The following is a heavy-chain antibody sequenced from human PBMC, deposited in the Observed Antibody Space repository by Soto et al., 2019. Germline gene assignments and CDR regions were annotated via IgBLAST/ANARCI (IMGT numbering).Heavy chain of an antibody. CDR3: ARQNDYGDYVSYFQH. D-gene: IGHD4-17*01. CDR2: MKPNSGNT. CDR1: GYTFTSYD. V-gene: IGHV1-8*01. J-gene: IGHJ1*01. Sequence: QVQLVQSGAEVKKPGASVKVSCKASGYTFTSYDINWVRQATGQGLEWMGWMKPNSGNTGYAQKLQGRVTMTRNTSISTAYMELSSLRSEDTAVYYCARQNDYGDYVSYFQHWGQCTLVTVCS.